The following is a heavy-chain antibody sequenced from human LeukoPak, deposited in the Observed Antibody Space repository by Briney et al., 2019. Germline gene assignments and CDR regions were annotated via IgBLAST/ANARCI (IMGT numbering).Heavy chain of an antibody. D-gene: IGHD3-16*01. CDR1: GFTFSDYT. CDR2: ISSSSTTI. Sequence: GGSLRLSCAASGFTFSDYTMNWVRQVPGKGLEWVSYISSSSTTIYYADSVKGRFTISRDDAKNSLYLQMNSLRAEDTAVYYCVRDLGDYSPDAFDIWGQGTMVTVSS. V-gene: IGHV3-48*04. J-gene: IGHJ3*02. CDR3: VRDLGDYSPDAFDI.